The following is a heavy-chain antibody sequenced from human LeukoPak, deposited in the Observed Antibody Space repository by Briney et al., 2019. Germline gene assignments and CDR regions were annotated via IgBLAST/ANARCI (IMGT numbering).Heavy chain of an antibody. CDR3: AKSYYDFWSGYYQTFDY. Sequence: PGGSLRLSCAASGFIFSTYDMHWVRQAPGKGLGWVAVISYDRSNKYYADSVKGRFTISRDNSKNTLYLQMNSLRAEDTAVYYCAKSYYDFWSGYYQTFDYWGQGTLVTVSS. J-gene: IGHJ4*02. CDR2: ISYDRSNK. V-gene: IGHV3-30*18. CDR1: GFIFSTYD. D-gene: IGHD3-3*01.